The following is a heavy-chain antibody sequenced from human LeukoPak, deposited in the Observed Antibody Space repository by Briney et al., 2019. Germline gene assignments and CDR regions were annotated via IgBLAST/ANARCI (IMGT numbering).Heavy chain of an antibody. CDR1: GFTFSSYG. Sequence: GRSLRLSCAASGFTFSSYGMHWVRQAPGKGLEWVTVTSFDGSNKYYADSVTGRFTISRDNSKNTLYLQMNSLRAEDTAVYYCAKVLKVRGHMDVWGKGTTVTISS. CDR3: AKVLKVRGHMDV. D-gene: IGHD3-10*01. CDR2: TSFDGSNK. V-gene: IGHV3-30*18. J-gene: IGHJ6*03.